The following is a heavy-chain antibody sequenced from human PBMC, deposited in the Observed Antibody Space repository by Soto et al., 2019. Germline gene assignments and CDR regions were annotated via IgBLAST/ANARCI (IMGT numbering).Heavy chain of an antibody. CDR3: ASGRLVSRYYGLDV. CDR1: GGSISSGDCY. D-gene: IGHD6-6*01. CDR2: IYYSGST. V-gene: IGHV4-30-4*01. Sequence: PSETLSLTYAVSGGSISSGDCYWSWIRQPPVKGLEWIGYIYYSGSTYYNPSLKSPVTISVDTSKNQFSLKLSSVTAADTAVYYCASGRLVSRYYGLDVWGLGTTVTVSS. J-gene: IGHJ6*02.